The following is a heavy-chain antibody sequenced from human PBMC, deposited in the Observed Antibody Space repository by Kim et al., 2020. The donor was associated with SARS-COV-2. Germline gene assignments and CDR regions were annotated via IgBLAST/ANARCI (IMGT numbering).Heavy chain of an antibody. J-gene: IGHJ4*02. CDR3: ASRNTVTTPVEY. Sequence: YYAESVKGRFTVPRDNAKNSLYLQMHSLRDDDTAVYYCASRNTVTTPVEYWGQGTLVTVSS. V-gene: IGHV3-48*02. D-gene: IGHD4-17*01.